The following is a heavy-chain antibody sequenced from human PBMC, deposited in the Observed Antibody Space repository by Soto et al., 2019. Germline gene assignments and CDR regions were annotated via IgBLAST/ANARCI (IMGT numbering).Heavy chain of an antibody. J-gene: IGHJ4*02. V-gene: IGHV4-59*01. CDR1: GGSISSYY. CDR3: ARARATIAAAAIFDC. D-gene: IGHD6-13*01. Sequence: SETLSLTCTVSGGSISSYYWSWIRQPPGKGLEWIGYIYYSGTTSYNPSLNSRVTMSVDTSKNQFSLKVDSVTAADTAVYYCARARATIAAAAIFDCWGQGTLVTVSS. CDR2: IYYSGTT.